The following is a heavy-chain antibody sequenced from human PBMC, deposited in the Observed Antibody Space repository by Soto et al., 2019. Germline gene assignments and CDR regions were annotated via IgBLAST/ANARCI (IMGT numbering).Heavy chain of an antibody. CDR1: RDSSSTTSYY. D-gene: IGHD6-19*01. V-gene: IGHV4-39*01. CDR2: IYYRGSN. CDR3: ARHWLGYNSGWYASNFYYYCSYG. Sequence: PSETLSLTCTVARDSSSTTSYYWGWIRQPPGKGLERIGRIYYRGSNYYNPSLKSRVTISVDTSKNHFSLKLSSVSAADTVIYYCARHWLGYNSGWYASNFYYYCSYGWGPGTTFTVAS. J-gene: IGHJ6*02.